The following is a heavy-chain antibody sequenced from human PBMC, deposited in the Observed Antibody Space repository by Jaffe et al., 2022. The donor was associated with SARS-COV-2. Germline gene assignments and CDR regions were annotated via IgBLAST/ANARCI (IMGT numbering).Heavy chain of an antibody. Sequence: EVQLVQSGAEVKKPGESLKISCKASGYSFTTYWIGWVRQMPGKGLECMGIFYPGDSETKYSPSFQGQVTMSADKSISTAYLQWTSLKASDTAMYYCARHEYNSPSTAFDIWGQGTMVTVSS. V-gene: IGHV5-51*01. D-gene: IGHD6-6*01. CDR2: FYPGDSET. CDR1: GYSFTTYW. J-gene: IGHJ3*02. CDR3: ARHEYNSPSTAFDI.